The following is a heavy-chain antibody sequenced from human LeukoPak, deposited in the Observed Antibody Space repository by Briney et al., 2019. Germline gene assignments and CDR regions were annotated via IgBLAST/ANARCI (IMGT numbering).Heavy chain of an antibody. CDR3: ARDRHGSGTYNYYGMDV. V-gene: IGHV4-38-2*02. Sequence: PSETLSLTCAVSGYSISSGHYWGWIRQPPGKGLEWIGTIYSSGTTYYNPSLRSRVTISVDTSENQFSLKLSSVTAADTAVYYCARDRHGSGTYNYYGMDVWGQGTTVTVSS. J-gene: IGHJ6*02. D-gene: IGHD3-10*01. CDR2: IYSSGTT. CDR1: GYSISSGHY.